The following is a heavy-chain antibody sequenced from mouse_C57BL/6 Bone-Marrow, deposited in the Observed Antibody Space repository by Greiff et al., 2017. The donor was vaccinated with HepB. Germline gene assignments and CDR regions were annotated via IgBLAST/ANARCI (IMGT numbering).Heavy chain of an antibody. CDR2: IHPNSGST. CDR3: ARDWCITTVVEVY. CDR1: GYTFTSYW. Sequence: QVQLQQPGAELVKPGASVKLSCKASGYTFTSYWMHWVKQRPGQGLEWIGMIHPNSGSTNYNEKFKSKATLTVDKSSSTAYMQLSSLTSEDSAVYYCARDWCITTVVEVYWGQGTTLTVSS. V-gene: IGHV1-64*01. J-gene: IGHJ2*01. D-gene: IGHD1-1*01.